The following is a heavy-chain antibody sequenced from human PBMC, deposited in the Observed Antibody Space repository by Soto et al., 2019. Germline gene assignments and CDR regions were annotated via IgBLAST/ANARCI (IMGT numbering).Heavy chain of an antibody. CDR3: ARGPGSTAFDP. D-gene: IGHD5-18*01. CDR2: IYHSGST. CDR1: GYSLTRDYY. V-gene: IGHV4-38-2*01. Sequence: SETLSLTCAVSGYSLTRDYYWGWIRQPPGKGLEWIASIYHSGSTFYNPSLKSRVTISLDTSKNQFSLKLTSVIAADTAIYYCARGPGSTAFDPWGQGTLVTAPQ. J-gene: IGHJ5*02.